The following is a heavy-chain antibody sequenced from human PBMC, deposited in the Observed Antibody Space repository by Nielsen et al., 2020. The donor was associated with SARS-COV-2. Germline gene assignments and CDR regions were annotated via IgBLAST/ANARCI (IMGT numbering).Heavy chain of an antibody. Sequence: GEFLKISCKASGFSFTNYWISWVRQMPGTGLEWMGNIDHTDSHTNYSPSFQGHVTISADKSITTAYLQWSSLEASDSAMYYCARQPRSIISNWFDPWGQGTLVTVST. CDR1: GFSFTNYW. CDR3: ARQPRSIISNWFDP. V-gene: IGHV5-10-1*01. CDR2: IDHTDSHT. D-gene: IGHD1-14*01. J-gene: IGHJ5*02.